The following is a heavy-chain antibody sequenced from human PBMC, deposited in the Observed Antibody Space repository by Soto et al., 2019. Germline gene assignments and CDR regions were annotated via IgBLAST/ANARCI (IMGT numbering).Heavy chain of an antibody. CDR1: GGSFSGYY. Sequence: SETLSLTCAVYGGSFSGYYWSWLRQPPGKGLEWIGEINHSGSPNYNPSLKSRVTISVDTSKNQFSLKMTSVTAADTAVYYCATTNWSHHYFDPWGQGTLVTVSS. D-gene: IGHD1-1*01. J-gene: IGHJ5*02. CDR2: INHSGSP. V-gene: IGHV4-34*01. CDR3: ATTNWSHHYFDP.